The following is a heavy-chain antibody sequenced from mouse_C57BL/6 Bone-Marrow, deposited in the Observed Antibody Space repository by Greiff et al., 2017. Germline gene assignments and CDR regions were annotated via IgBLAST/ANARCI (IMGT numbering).Heavy chain of an antibody. CDR2: IYPGSGNT. J-gene: IGHJ2*01. CDR3: ARLVTTGGDDFDY. D-gene: IGHD2-2*01. CDR1: GYTFTDYY. Sequence: VQLQQSGAELVRPGASVKLSCKASGYTFTDYYINWVKQRPGQGLEWIARIYPGSGNTYYNEKFKGKATLTAEKSSSTAYMQLSSLTSEDSAVYFCARLVTTGGDDFDYWGQGTTRTVSS. V-gene: IGHV1-76*01.